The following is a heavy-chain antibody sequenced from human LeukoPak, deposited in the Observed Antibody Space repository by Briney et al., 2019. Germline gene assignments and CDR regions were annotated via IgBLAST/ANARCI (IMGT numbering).Heavy chain of an antibody. CDR2: IKHDGTEK. CDR1: GFTFSNYW. J-gene: IGHJ4*02. CDR3: VSYSGSVDY. D-gene: IGHD1-26*01. V-gene: IGHV3-7*01. Sequence: PGGSLRLSCAASGFTFSNYWMNWVRQAPGKGLEWVASIKHDGTEKNYVGSLKGRITISRDNAKNSLHLQMNSLRGDDTAVYYCVSYSGSVDYWGQGTLVTVSS.